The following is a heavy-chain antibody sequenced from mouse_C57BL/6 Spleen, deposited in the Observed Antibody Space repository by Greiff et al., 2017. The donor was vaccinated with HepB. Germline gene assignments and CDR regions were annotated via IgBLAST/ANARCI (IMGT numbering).Heavy chain of an antibody. CDR2: IYPSDSET. J-gene: IGHJ3*01. CDR1: GYTFTSYW. Sequence: QVQLQQPGAELVRPGSSVKLSCKASGYTFTSYWMEWVKQRPGQGLEWIGNIYPSDSETHYNQKFKDKATFTVDKSSSTAYMQLSSLTSEDSAVYYCARSTTAWFAYWGQGTLVTVSA. CDR3: ARSTTAWFAY. D-gene: IGHD2-12*01. V-gene: IGHV1-61*01.